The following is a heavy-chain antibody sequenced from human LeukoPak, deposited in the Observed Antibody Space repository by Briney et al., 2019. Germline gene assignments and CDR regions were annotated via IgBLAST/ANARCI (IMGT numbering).Heavy chain of an antibody. V-gene: IGHV4-59*02. D-gene: IGHD2-8*02. CDR1: GGSVSNYY. J-gene: IGHJ4*02. CDR2: IYYSGST. CDR3: ARVSGGIDY. Sequence: SETLSLTCTVSGGSVSNYYWSWIRQSPGKGLEWIGYIYYSGSTNYNPSPKSRVTISIDTSKNQLSLKLSSVTAADTAMYYCARVSGGIDYWGQGTLVTVSS.